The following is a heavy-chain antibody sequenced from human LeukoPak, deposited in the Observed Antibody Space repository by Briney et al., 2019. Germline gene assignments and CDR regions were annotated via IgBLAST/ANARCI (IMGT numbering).Heavy chain of an antibody. Sequence: PGGSLRLSCAASGFTVSSNYMSWVRQAPGKGLEWVSVIYSGGSTYYADSVKGRFTISRHNSKNTLYLQMNSLRAEDTAVYYCARDAPLTWWELPGVFDYWGQGTLVTVSS. CDR1: GFTVSSNY. CDR3: ARDAPLTWWELPGVFDY. CDR2: IYSGGST. V-gene: IGHV3-53*04. J-gene: IGHJ4*02. D-gene: IGHD1-26*01.